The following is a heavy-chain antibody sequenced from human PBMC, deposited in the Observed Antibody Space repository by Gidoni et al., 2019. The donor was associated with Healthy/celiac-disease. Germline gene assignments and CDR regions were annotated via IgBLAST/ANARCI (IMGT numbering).Heavy chain of an antibody. CDR3: ARGEELLAAARPDHYYYYMDV. J-gene: IGHJ6*03. CDR2: INHSGST. CDR1: GGSFSGYY. V-gene: IGHV4-34*01. Sequence: QVQLQQWGAGLLKPSETLSLTCAVYGGSFSGYYWSWIRQPPGKGLEWIGDINHSGSTNYNPSLKSRVTISVDTSKNQFSLKLSSGTAADTAVYYCARGEELLAAARPDHYYYYMDVWGKGTTVTVSS. D-gene: IGHD6-6*01.